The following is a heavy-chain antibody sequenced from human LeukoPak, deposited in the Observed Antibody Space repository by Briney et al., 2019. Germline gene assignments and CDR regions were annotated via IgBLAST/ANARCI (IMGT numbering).Heavy chain of an antibody. Sequence: PSETLSLTCAVYGGSFSGYYWSWIRQPPGKGLEWIGEINHSGSTNYNPSLKSRVTISVDTSKNQFSLKLSSVTAADTAVYYCARGSSGYYYDFRYWGQGTLVTVSS. CDR3: ARGSSGYYYDFRY. CDR2: INHSGST. V-gene: IGHV4-34*01. J-gene: IGHJ4*02. D-gene: IGHD3-22*01. CDR1: GGSFSGYY.